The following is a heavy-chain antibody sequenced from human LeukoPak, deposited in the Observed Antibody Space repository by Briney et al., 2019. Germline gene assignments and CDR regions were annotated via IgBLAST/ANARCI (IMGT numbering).Heavy chain of an antibody. CDR2: INPNSGGT. V-gene: IGHV1-2*02. D-gene: IGHD3-22*01. J-gene: IGHJ4*02. CDR1: GYTFTGYY. Sequence: ASVKVSCKASGYTFTGYYMHWVRQAPGQGLEWMGWINPNSGGTNYAQKFQGRVTMTRDTSISTAYMELSRLRSDDTAVYYCAREGSSGYYQYYFDYWGQGTLVTVSS. CDR3: AREGSSGYYQYYFDY.